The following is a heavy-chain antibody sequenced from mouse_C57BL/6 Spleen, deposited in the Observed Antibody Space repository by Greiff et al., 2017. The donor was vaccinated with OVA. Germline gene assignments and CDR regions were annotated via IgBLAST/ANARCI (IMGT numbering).Heavy chain of an antibody. J-gene: IGHJ3*01. D-gene: IGHD2-2*01. CDR3: AREGYGYDDVAWFAY. V-gene: IGHV1-53*01. CDR1: GYTFTSYW. Sequence: VQLQQPGTELVKPGASVKLSCKASGYTFTSYWMHWVKQRPGQGLEWIGNINPSNGGTNYNEKFKSKATLTVDKSSSTAYMQLSSLTSEDSAVYYCAREGYGYDDVAWFAYWGQGTLVTVSA. CDR2: INPSNGGT.